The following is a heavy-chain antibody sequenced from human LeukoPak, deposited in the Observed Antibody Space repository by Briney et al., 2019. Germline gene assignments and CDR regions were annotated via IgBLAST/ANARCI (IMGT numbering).Heavy chain of an antibody. CDR1: GGSISSATYY. CDR2: VYYSGST. CDR3: ARSYDISGYSVGFDY. Sequence: SETLSLTCSVSGGSISSATYYWGWLRQSPGKGLEWIGSVYYSGSTYYNPSLKSRVTISVDTSKNQFSLKLTSVTAADTAVYYCARSYDISGYSVGFDYWGQGTLVTVSS. V-gene: IGHV4-39*07. J-gene: IGHJ4*02. D-gene: IGHD3-22*01.